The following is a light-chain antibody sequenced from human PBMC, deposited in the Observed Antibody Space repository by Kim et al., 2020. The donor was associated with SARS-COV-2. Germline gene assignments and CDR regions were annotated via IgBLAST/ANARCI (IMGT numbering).Light chain of an antibody. V-gene: IGKV3-20*01. CDR1: QSVSNNY. Sequence: EIVLTKSPGTLSLSPGERGTLSCRASQSVSNNYLAWYQQRLGQAPRLLIYGASSRATGIPDRFSGSGSGTDFTLTISRLEPEDFAVYYCQQYGSSPITFGQGTRLEIK. CDR3: QQYGSSPIT. CDR2: GAS. J-gene: IGKJ5*01.